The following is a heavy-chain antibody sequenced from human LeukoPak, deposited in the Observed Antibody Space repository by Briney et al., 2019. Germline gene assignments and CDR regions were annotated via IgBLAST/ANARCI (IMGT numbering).Heavy chain of an antibody. CDR2: FDPEDGET. J-gene: IGHJ4*02. CDR3: ARHSGSGWQALGY. V-gene: IGHV1-24*01. CDR1: GYTLTELS. D-gene: IGHD6-19*01. Sequence: ASVKVSCKVSGYTLTELSMHWVRQAPGKGLEWMGGFDPEDGETIYAQKFQGRVTMTEDTSTDTAYMELRSLESDDTAVYYCARHSGSGWQALGYWGQGTLVTVSS.